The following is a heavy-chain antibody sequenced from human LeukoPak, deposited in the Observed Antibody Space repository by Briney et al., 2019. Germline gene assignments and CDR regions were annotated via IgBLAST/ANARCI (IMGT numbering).Heavy chain of an antibody. CDR1: GYTFTSYV. Sequence: ASVNVSCKASGYTFTSYVMHWVRQAPGQRLEWMGWINAGNGNTKYSQKLQGRVTITRDTSASTAYMELSSLRSEDTAVYYCARLDILTGFDYWGQGTLVTVSS. CDR3: ARLDILTGFDY. CDR2: INAGNGNT. J-gene: IGHJ4*02. D-gene: IGHD3-9*01. V-gene: IGHV1-3*01.